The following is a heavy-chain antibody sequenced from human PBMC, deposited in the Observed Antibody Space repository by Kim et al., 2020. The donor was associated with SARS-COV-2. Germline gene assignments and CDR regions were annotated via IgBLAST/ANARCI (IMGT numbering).Heavy chain of an antibody. CDR3: ARGIYGDYEGWFDP. Sequence: SETLSLTCTVSGGSISSYYWSWIRQPPGKGLEWIGYIYYSGSTNYNPSLKSRVTISVDTSKNQFSLKLSSVTAADTAVYYCARGIYGDYEGWFDPWGQGTLVTVSS. J-gene: IGHJ5*02. CDR1: GGSISSYY. CDR2: IYYSGST. V-gene: IGHV4-59*01. D-gene: IGHD4-17*01.